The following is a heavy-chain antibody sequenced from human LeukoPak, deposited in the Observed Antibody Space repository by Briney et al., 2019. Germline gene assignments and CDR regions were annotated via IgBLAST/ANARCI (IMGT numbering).Heavy chain of an antibody. D-gene: IGHD3-22*01. CDR1: GGTLSSYA. Sequence: SVKVSCKASGGTLSSYAISWVRQAPGQGLEWMGRIIPILGIANYAQKFQGRVTITADKSTSTAYMELSSLRSEDTAVYYCARTRYTSSGYSPGYYYGMDVWGQGTTVTVSS. CDR2: IIPILGIA. CDR3: ARTRYTSSGYSPGYYYGMDV. J-gene: IGHJ6*02. V-gene: IGHV1-69*04.